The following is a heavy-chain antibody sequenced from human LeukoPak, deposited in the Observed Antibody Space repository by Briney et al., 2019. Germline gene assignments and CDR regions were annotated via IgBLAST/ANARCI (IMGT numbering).Heavy chain of an antibody. CDR1: GSTFSDYY. CDR3: ARDRGGYYPED. J-gene: IGHJ4*02. V-gene: IGHV3-11*05. D-gene: IGHD3-22*01. Sequence: GGSLRLSCAASGSTFSDYYMSWIRQAPGKGLEWVSYISSSSSYTNYADSVKGRFTLSRDNAKNSLYLQMNSLRAEDTAVYYCARDRGGYYPEDWGQGTLVTVSS. CDR2: ISSSSSYT.